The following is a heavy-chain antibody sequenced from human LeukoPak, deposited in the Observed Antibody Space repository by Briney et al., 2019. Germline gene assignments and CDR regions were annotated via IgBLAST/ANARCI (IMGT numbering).Heavy chain of an antibody. D-gene: IGHD4-23*01. J-gene: IGHJ4*02. V-gene: IGHV3-30*18. CDR1: GFTFSSYG. Sequence: SGGSLRLSCAASGFTFSSYGMHWVRQAPGKGLEWVAVISYDGSNKYYADSVKGRFTISRDNSKNTLYLQMNSLRAEDMAVYYCAKAALRHRWFFDYWGQGTLVTVSS. CDR2: ISYDGSNK. CDR3: AKAALRHRWFFDY.